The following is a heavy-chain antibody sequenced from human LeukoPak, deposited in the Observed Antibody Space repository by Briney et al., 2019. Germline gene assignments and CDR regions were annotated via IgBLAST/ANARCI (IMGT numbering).Heavy chain of an antibody. CDR1: GGSINNYY. Sequence: SETPSLTCTVSGGSINNYYWSRIRQPPGKGLESLGYISYGGDTNYNPSLKSRVTMLIDKSNNQFFLKLTSATAADTAIYYCARGRFELPYWGQGTLVTVSS. D-gene: IGHD2-15*01. V-gene: IGHV4-59*01. J-gene: IGHJ4*02. CDR3: ARGRFELPY. CDR2: ISYGGDT.